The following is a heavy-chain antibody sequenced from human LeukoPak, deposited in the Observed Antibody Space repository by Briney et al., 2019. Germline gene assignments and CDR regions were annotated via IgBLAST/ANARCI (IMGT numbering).Heavy chain of an antibody. CDR1: GGTFSSYA. V-gene: IGHV1-2*06. CDR2: INPNSGGT. Sequence: GASVKVSCKASGGTFSSYAISWVRQAPGQGLEWMGRINPNSGGTNYAQKFQGRVTITRDTSISTAYMELSRLRSDDTAVYYCARGPKYSSGWSYWGQGTLVTVSS. D-gene: IGHD6-19*01. CDR3: ARGPKYSSGWSY. J-gene: IGHJ4*02.